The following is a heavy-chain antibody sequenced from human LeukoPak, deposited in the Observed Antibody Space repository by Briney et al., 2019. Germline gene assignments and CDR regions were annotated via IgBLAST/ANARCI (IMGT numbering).Heavy chain of an antibody. Sequence: PGTSLRLSCAASGFTFSTYGTHWVRQAPGKGLEWVAVIWEDGTNIHYADSVKGRFTISRDNSKNTLYLQMNSLRAEDTAVYYCARAGYNSGWYEYWGQGTLVTVSS. J-gene: IGHJ4*02. V-gene: IGHV3-33*01. CDR1: GFTFSTYG. D-gene: IGHD6-19*01. CDR3: ARAGYNSGWYEY. CDR2: IWEDGTNI.